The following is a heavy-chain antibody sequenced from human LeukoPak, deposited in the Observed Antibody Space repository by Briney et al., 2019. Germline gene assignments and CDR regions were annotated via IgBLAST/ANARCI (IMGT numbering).Heavy chain of an antibody. Sequence: GASVKVSCKASGYTFTGYYMHWVRQAPGQGLEWMGWINPNSGGTNYAQKLQGRVTMTTDTSTSTAYMELRSLRSDDTAVYYCARVRDYYGSGSYLFDYWGQGTLVTVSS. J-gene: IGHJ4*02. D-gene: IGHD3-10*01. CDR1: GYTFTGYY. CDR2: INPNSGGT. CDR3: ARVRDYYGSGSYLFDY. V-gene: IGHV1-2*02.